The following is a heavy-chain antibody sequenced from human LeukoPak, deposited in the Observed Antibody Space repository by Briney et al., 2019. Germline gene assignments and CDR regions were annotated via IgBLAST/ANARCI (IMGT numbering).Heavy chain of an antibody. V-gene: IGHV3-7*01. J-gene: IGHJ6*02. CDR2: IKQDGSEK. CDR3: ARDYDFWSGPYGMDV. CDR1: GFTFSSYW. D-gene: IGHD3-3*01. Sequence: GGSLRLSCAASGFTFSSYWMSWVRQAPGKGLEWVANIKQDGSEKYYVDSVKGRFTISRDNAKNSLYLQMNSPRAEDTAVYYCARDYDFWSGPYGMDVWGQGTTVTVSS.